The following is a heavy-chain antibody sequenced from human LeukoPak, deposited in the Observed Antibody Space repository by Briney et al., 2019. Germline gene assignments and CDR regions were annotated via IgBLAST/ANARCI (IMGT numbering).Heavy chain of an antibody. CDR1: GYTFTSYY. CDR2: INPSGGST. D-gene: IGHD3-10*01. Sequence: ASVKVSCKASGYTFTSYYMHWVRQAPGQGLEWMGVINPSGGSTSYAQKFQGRVTMTRDTSTSTVYMELSSLRSEDTAVYYCARGRLWFGEYDAFDIWGQGTMITVSS. V-gene: IGHV1-46*01. CDR3: ARGRLWFGEYDAFDI. J-gene: IGHJ3*02.